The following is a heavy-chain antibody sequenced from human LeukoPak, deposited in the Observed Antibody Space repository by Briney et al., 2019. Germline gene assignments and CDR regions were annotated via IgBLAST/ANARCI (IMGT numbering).Heavy chain of an antibody. CDR3: AELGITMIGGV. J-gene: IGHJ6*04. CDR1: GFTFSSYS. CDR2: ISYTSTYI. V-gene: IGHV3-21*01. D-gene: IGHD3-10*02. Sequence: GGSLRLSCAASGFTFSSYSMTWVRLAPGKGLEWVSSISYTSTYIFYADSVKGRFTISRDNAKNSLYLQMNSLRAEDTAVYYCAELGITMIGGVWGKGTTVTISS.